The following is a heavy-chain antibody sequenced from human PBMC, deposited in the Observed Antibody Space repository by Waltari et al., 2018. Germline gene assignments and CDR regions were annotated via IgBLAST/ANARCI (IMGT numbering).Heavy chain of an antibody. CDR3: ARGRTNLLSRLDY. J-gene: IGHJ4*02. D-gene: IGHD1-26*01. CDR1: GYIFINNG. Sequence: QVQLVQSLSELKKPGASVTMSCKASGYIFINNGINWVRQAPGQGLEWMGWINTKTGKAAYAQAFTGRFVLSLDSALNTAYLQINTLRPDDTAVYYCARGRTNLLSRLDYWGQGALLTVSS. V-gene: IGHV7-4-1*02. CDR2: INTKTGKA.